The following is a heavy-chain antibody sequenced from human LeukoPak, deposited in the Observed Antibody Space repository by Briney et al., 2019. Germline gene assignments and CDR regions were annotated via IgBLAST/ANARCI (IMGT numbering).Heavy chain of an antibody. CDR3: ARDGPKYCSNGVCYAPVDP. J-gene: IGHJ5*02. CDR1: GFTFSSYG. V-gene: IGHV3-30*02. CDR2: IRYDGSNK. Sequence: GGSLRLSCAASGFTFSSYGMHWVRQAPGKGREWVAFIRYDGSNKYYADSVKGRFTISRDNGKNSLYLQMNSLRAEDTAVYYCARDGPKYCSNGVCYAPVDPWGKGTLVTVSS. D-gene: IGHD2-8*01.